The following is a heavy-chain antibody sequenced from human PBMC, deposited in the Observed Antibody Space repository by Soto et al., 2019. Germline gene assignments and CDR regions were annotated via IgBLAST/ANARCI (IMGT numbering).Heavy chain of an antibody. D-gene: IGHD2-15*01. V-gene: IGHV3-9*01. Sequence: VQLVESGGGLVQPGRSLRLSCAASGFTFDDYAMHWVRQAPGKGLEWVSGISWNSGSIGYADSVKGRFTISRDNAKNSLYLQMNSLRAEDTALYYCAKDMRPRYCSGGSCYSGWFDPWGQGTLVTVSS. J-gene: IGHJ5*02. CDR2: ISWNSGSI. CDR3: AKDMRPRYCSGGSCYSGWFDP. CDR1: GFTFDDYA.